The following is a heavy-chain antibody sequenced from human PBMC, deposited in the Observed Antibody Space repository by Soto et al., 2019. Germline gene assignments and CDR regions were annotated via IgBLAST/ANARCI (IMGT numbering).Heavy chain of an antibody. Sequence: LRLSCTASGFTFGDYAMSWFRQAPGKGLEWVGFIRSKAYGGTTEYAASVKGRFTISRDDSKSIAYLQMNSLETEDTAVYYCTRDGAGWVVVPAVFMDFYYYGMDVWGQGTTVTVSS. J-gene: IGHJ6*02. CDR3: TRDGAGWVVVPAVFMDFYYYGMDV. CDR1: GFTFGDYA. CDR2: IRSKAYGGTT. V-gene: IGHV3-49*03. D-gene: IGHD2-2*01.